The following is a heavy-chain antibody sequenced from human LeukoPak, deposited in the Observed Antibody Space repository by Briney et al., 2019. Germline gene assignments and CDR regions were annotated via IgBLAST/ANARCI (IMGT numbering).Heavy chain of an antibody. CDR2: VYDSDNM. Sequence: SETLSLTCTVYGGSISGYYWSWIRQPTGKGLEWIGYVYDSDNMSYNSSLKSRLTLSIDTSKNQFSLRLTSVTAADTAVYYCARDGGWFGEHGFDPWGQGTLVTVSS. V-gene: IGHV4-59*01. D-gene: IGHD3-10*01. CDR1: GGSISGYY. CDR3: ARDGGWFGEHGFDP. J-gene: IGHJ5*02.